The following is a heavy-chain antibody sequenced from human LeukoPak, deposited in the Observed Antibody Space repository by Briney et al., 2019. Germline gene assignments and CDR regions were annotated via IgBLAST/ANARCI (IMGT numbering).Heavy chain of an antibody. J-gene: IGHJ6*02. V-gene: IGHV4-34*01. CDR2: INHSGST. CDR1: GGSFSGYY. Sequence: SETLSLTCAVYGGSFSGYYLSWIRQPPGKGLESIGEINHSGSTNYNPSLKSRVTISVDTSKNQFSLKLSSVTAAGTAVYYCARAPPLLYYGMDVWGQGTTVTVSS. CDR3: ARAPPLLYYGMDV.